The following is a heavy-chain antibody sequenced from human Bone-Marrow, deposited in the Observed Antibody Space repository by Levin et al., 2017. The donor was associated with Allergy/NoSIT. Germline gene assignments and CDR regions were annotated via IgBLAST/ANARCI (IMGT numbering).Heavy chain of an antibody. Sequence: GGSLRLSLTCAASGFTLRNYAMHWVRQAPGKGLQWVALISFDGSTKYYTYSVKGRFTVSRDNSENTLYLQMNSLIAGDTALCYCQSEVYSYRTSWYHIWGQGSLVTVSP. CDR3: QSEVYSYRTSWYHI. CDR1: GFTLRNYA. CDR2: ISFDGSTK. J-gene: IGHJ1*01. D-gene: IGHD3/OR15-3a*01. V-gene: IGHV3-30-3*01.